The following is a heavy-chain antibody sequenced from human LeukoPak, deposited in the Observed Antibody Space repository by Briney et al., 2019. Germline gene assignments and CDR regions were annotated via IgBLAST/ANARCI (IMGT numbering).Heavy chain of an antibody. J-gene: IGHJ4*02. V-gene: IGHV3-7*01. Sequence: GGSLRLSCAASGFTFSSYWMSWVRQAPGKGLEWVANIKQDGSEKYYVDSVKGRFTISRDNAKNSLYLQMNSLRAEDTAVYYCARDLIAAAGTGVYYFDYWGQGTLVTVSS. CDR1: GFTFSSYW. D-gene: IGHD6-13*01. CDR3: ARDLIAAAGTGVYYFDY. CDR2: IKQDGSEK.